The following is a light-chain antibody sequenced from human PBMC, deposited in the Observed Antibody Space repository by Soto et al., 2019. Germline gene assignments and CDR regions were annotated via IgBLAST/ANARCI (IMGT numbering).Light chain of an antibody. Sequence: DIQMTQSPSTLSASIGDRFAITCRASQSISNKLAWYQQKPGKAPKLLIYDASSLESGVPSRFSGSGSGTEFTLTVSSLQPDDFSTYYCQQYSSYWTFGQGTKVDIK. CDR1: QSISNK. CDR2: DAS. J-gene: IGKJ1*01. CDR3: QQYSSYWT. V-gene: IGKV1-5*01.